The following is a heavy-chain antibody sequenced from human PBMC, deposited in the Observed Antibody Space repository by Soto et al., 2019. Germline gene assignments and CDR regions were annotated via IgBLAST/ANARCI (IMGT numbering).Heavy chain of an antibody. D-gene: IGHD6-13*01. Sequence: QVQLVEAGGGVVQPGRSLRLSCAASGFTFSSYGMHWVRQAPGKGLEWVAVIWYDGSNKYYADSVKGRFTISRDNSKNTLYLQMNSLRAEDTAVYYCARGPGIAAAGIVDYWGHGTLVTVSS. CDR3: ARGPGIAAAGIVDY. CDR1: GFTFSSYG. V-gene: IGHV3-33*01. CDR2: IWYDGSNK. J-gene: IGHJ4*01.